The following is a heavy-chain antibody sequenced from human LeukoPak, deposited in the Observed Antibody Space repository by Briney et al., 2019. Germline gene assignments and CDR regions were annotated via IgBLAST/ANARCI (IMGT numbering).Heavy chain of an antibody. CDR2: IRYDGSNK. Sequence: GGSLRLSCAASGFTFSSYGMHWVRQAPGKGLEWVAFIRYDGSNKYYADSVKGRFTISRDNSKNTLYLQMNSLRAEDTAVYYCARASDQRDHKKYYDILSWGQGTLVTVSS. J-gene: IGHJ4*02. CDR3: ARASDQRDHKKYYDILS. D-gene: IGHD3-9*01. CDR1: GFTFSSYG. V-gene: IGHV3-30*02.